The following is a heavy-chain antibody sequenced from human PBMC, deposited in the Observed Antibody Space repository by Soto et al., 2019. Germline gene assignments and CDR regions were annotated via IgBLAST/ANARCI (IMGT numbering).Heavy chain of an antibody. Sequence: QVQLQESGPGLVKPSQTLSLTCTVSGGSISSGDYYWSWIRQPPGKGLEWIGYIYYSGNTYYNPSLKIRVTITVDTYKNQVSLKLSSVTAAXXXXXXCARDLSGTVYFDYWGQGTLVTVXX. V-gene: IGHV4-30-4*01. D-gene: IGHD4-4*01. CDR3: ARDLSGTVYFDY. J-gene: IGHJ4*02. CDR2: IYYSGNT. CDR1: GGSISSGDYY.